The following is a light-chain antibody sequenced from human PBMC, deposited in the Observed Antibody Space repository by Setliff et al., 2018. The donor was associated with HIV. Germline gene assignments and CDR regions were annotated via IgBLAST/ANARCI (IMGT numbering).Light chain of an antibody. CDR3: SSYTDYNTYV. CDR1: SSDIGGYNY. Sequence: LTQPASVSGSPGQSITISCTGTSSDIGGYNYVSWYQQHPGKVPKLMIYEVNNRPSGVSNRFSGSKSGNTASLTISGLQAEDEADYYCSSYTDYNTYVFGTGTKVTVL. CDR2: EVN. J-gene: IGLJ1*01. V-gene: IGLV2-14*01.